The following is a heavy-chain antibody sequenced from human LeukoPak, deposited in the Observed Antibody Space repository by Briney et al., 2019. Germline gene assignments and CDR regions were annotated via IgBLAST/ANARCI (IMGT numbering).Heavy chain of an antibody. D-gene: IGHD1-26*01. CDR2: MNPNSGNT. J-gene: IGHJ4*02. Sequence: ASVKVSCKASGYTFTSYDINWVRQATGQGLEWMGWMNPNSGNTGYAQKFQGRVTMTRNTSISTAYMELSSQRSEDTAVYYCARPLVVGATAFDYWGQGTLVTVSS. CDR1: GYTFTSYD. V-gene: IGHV1-8*01. CDR3: ARPLVVGATAFDY.